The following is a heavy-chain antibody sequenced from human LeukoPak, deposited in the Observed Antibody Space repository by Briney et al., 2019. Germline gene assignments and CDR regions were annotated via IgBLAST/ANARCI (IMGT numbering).Heavy chain of an antibody. CDR1: GYTFTAYY. Sequence: ASVKVSCKASGYTFTAYYMHWVRQAPGQGLEWMGWINPNSGDTNYAQRFQGGVTLTRDTSISTAYMELSRLRSDDTAVYYCARGSTIFGVVPCDYWGQGTLVTASS. D-gene: IGHD3-3*01. J-gene: IGHJ4*02. CDR3: ARGSTIFGVVPCDY. V-gene: IGHV1-2*02. CDR2: INPNSGDT.